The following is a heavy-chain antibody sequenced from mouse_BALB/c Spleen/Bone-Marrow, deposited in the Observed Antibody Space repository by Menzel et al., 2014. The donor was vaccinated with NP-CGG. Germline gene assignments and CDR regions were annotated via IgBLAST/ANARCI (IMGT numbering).Heavy chain of an antibody. CDR1: GYAFTNYL. V-gene: IGHV1-54*03. D-gene: IGHD2-3*01. Sequence: QVHVKQSGTDLVRPGTSVKVSCKASGYAFTNYLIEWIKQRPGQGLEWIGVINPGSGGINYNERFKGKATLTADKSSSTAYMQLSSLTSDDSAVYFCARSIYDGSSEAMDYWVQGTSLPVSS. CDR3: ARSIYDGSSEAMDY. CDR2: INPGSGGI. J-gene: IGHJ4*01.